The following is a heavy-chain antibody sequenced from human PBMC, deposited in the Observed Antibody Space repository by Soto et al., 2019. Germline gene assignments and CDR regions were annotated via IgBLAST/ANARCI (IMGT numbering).Heavy chain of an antibody. D-gene: IGHD6-19*01. V-gene: IGHV4-4*02. Sequence: SETLSLTCAISGASTYTNDWWIWLRQPPGRGLEWIAEIHHTGRTNYNASFMGRAALSVDNSKNQFHLNLRAVTAADTAIYFCASAKRRSVWAYDFLDQGSLVTV. CDR2: IHHTGRT. CDR1: GASTYTNDW. CDR3: ASAKRRSVWAYDF. J-gene: IGHJ4*02.